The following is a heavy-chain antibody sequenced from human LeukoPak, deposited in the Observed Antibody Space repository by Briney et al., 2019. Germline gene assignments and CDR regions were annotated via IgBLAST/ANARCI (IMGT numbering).Heavy chain of an antibody. V-gene: IGHV1-46*01. CDR2: ISPSGGST. CDR1: GYPFTGYW. D-gene: IGHD5-24*01. CDR3: ARDNSVRDEAWWFNP. J-gene: IGHJ5*02. Sequence: GSSGKVSCKAFGYPFTGYWMHWVRRAPGQGPEGMGVISPSGGSTIYAQKFKGRVTLTRDMSTSTDYLELSSLRSEDTAVYYCARDNSVRDEAWWFNPWGQGTLVTVSS.